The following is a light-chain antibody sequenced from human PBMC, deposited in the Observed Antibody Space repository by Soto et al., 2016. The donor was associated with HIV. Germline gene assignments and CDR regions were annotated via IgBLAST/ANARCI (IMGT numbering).Light chain of an antibody. CDR1: QSVSVW. Sequence: DIQMTQFPSTLSASIGDRVTITCRASQSVSVWLAWYQQKPGKAPNLLIFKTSTLEIGVPSRFSGSGSGTDFTLTLSSVQPDDVGTYYCQQYNTVPWTFGLRDQ. CDR3: QQYNTVPWT. J-gene: IGKJ1*01. V-gene: IGKV1-5*03. CDR2: KTS.